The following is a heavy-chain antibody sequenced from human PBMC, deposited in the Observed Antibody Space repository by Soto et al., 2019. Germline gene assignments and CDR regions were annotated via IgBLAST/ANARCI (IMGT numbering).Heavy chain of an antibody. D-gene: IGHD2-2*01. Sequence: QVQLQQWGAGLLKPSETLSLTCAVYGGSFSGYYWSWIRQPPGKGLEWIGEINHSGSTNYNPSLKSRVTISVDTSKNQFSLKLSSVTAADTAVYYCARGRRRGSTSSLFYYYYYYMDVWGKGTTVTVSS. CDR1: GGSFSGYY. CDR3: ARGRRRGSTSSLFYYYYYYMDV. J-gene: IGHJ6*03. CDR2: INHSGST. V-gene: IGHV4-34*01.